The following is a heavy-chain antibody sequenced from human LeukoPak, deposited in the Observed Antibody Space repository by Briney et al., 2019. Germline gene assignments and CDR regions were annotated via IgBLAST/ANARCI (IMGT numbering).Heavy chain of an antibody. CDR2: IYHSGST. Sequence: SETLSLTCTVSGYSISSGYYWGWIRQPPGKGLEWIGSIYHSGSTYYNPSLKSRVTISVDTSKNQFSLKLTSVTAADTALYYCAALVDWFDPWGQGTLVTVSS. D-gene: IGHD2-2*01. CDR3: AALVDWFDP. CDR1: GYSISSGYY. J-gene: IGHJ5*02. V-gene: IGHV4-38-2*02.